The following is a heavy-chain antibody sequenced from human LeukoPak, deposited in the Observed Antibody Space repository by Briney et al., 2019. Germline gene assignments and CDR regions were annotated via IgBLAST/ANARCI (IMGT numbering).Heavy chain of an antibody. CDR1: GDSVSGFY. J-gene: IGHJ5*01. CDR2: IHYSGNS. V-gene: IGHV4-59*08. D-gene: IGHD2-8*01. CDR3: VLAPNSNWFDF. Sequence: SETLSLTCSVSGDSVSGFYWNWIRQTPGTGLEWIGNIHYSGNSNYNPSLKSRVTMSIDTSRNQFFLKLNSVTAADTAVYYCVLAPNSNWFDFWGQGTQVTVSS.